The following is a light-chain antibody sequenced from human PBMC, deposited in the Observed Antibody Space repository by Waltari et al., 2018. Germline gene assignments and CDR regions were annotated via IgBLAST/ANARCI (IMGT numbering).Light chain of an antibody. CDR1: QAIGDS. Sequence: DIQLTQSPSSLSASVGDRVTITCRANQAIGDSLAWYQHKAGRAPEVLVYGASKLKSGVPSRFSGSGSGTVYSLSITSLQPEDFVTYYCHHYSTTPPTIGQGTKVEI. V-gene: IGKV1-NL1*01. CDR3: HHYSTTPPT. CDR2: GAS. J-gene: IGKJ1*01.